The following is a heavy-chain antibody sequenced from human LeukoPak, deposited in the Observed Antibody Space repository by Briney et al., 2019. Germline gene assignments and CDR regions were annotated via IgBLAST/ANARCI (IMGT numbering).Heavy chain of an antibody. CDR3: ARDWGKGSGNPDY. J-gene: IGHJ4*02. V-gene: IGHV1-2*02. CDR1: GYTFTGYY. Sequence: GASVTVSCKASGYTFTGYYMHWVRQAPGQGLEWMGWINPNSGGTNYAQKFQGRVTMTRDTSISTAYMELSRLRSDDTAVYYCARDWGKGSGNPDYWGQGTLVTVSS. D-gene: IGHD3-10*01. CDR2: INPNSGGT.